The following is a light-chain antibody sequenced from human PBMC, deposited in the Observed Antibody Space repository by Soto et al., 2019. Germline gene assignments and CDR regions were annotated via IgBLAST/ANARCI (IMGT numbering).Light chain of an antibody. Sequence: SVLPQPPSVSAAPGQKVTISFSGSSSNIGDNYVSWYQQLPGTAPKLLIYDNNRRPSGIPGRFSGSKSGTSATLGITGLQTGDEADYYCGTWDDSLSSGYVFGTGTKVTVL. CDR1: SSNIGDNY. J-gene: IGLJ1*01. CDR3: GTWDDSLSSGYV. V-gene: IGLV1-51*01. CDR2: DNN.